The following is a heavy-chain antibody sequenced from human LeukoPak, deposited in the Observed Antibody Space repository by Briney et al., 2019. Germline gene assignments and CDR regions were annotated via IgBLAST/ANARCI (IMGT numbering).Heavy chain of an antibody. CDR2: INISGGTI. V-gene: IGHV3-48*03. Sequence: GGSLRLSCAASGFTFSRFEMNWVRRAPGKGLEWVSYINISGGTIYYADSVKGRFTISRDNAKNSLYLQMNSLRAEDTAVYYCARVMVRGLKATDYWGQGTLVTVSS. CDR1: GFTFSRFE. D-gene: IGHD3-10*01. J-gene: IGHJ4*02. CDR3: ARVMVRGLKATDY.